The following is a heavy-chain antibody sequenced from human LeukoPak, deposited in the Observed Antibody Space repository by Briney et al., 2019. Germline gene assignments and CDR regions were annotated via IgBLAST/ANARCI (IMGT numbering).Heavy chain of an antibody. V-gene: IGHV1-8*01. D-gene: IGHD6-19*01. CDR1: GYTFTSYD. CDR3: AARGYSSGWYVLGY. Sequence: ASVKVSCKASGYTFTSYDINWVRQATGQGLEWMGWMNPKSGNTGYAQKFQGRVTMTRTTSISTAYMELSSLRSEDTAVYYCAARGYSSGWYVLGYWGQGTLVTVSS. CDR2: MNPKSGNT. J-gene: IGHJ4*02.